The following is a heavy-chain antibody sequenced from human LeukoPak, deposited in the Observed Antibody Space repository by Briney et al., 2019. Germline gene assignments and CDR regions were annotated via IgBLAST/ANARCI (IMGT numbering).Heavy chain of an antibody. CDR3: ARAGEKVGEYSSFRWFDP. CDR1: GGTFSSYA. Sequence: ASVKVSCKASGGTFSSYAISWVRQAPGQGLEWMGGIIPIFGTANYAQKFQGRVTITADESTSTAYMELSSLRSEDTAVYYCARAGEKVGEYSSFRWFDPWGQGTLVTVSS. J-gene: IGHJ5*02. V-gene: IGHV1-69*13. D-gene: IGHD6-6*01. CDR2: IIPIFGTA.